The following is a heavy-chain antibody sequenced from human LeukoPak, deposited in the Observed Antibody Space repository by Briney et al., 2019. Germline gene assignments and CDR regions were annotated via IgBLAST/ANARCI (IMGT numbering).Heavy chain of an antibody. D-gene: IGHD3-22*01. J-gene: IGHJ5*02. Sequence: SETLSLTCTVSGGSISSSSYYWGWIRQPPGKGLEWIGSIYYIGSTYYTPSLKSRVTISVDTSKNQFSLKLISVTAADTAVYYCAREKIGYYDGSGRGWFDPWGQGTLVTVSS. CDR1: GGSISSSSYY. V-gene: IGHV4-39*07. CDR3: AREKIGYYDGSGRGWFDP. CDR2: IYYIGST.